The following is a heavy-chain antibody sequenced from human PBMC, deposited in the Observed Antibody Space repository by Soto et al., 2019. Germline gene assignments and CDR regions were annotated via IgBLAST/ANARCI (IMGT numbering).Heavy chain of an antibody. CDR1: GGSISSYY. V-gene: IGHV4-59*08. J-gene: IGHJ5*02. CDR3: SRLKEDWFDP. CDR2: IYYSGST. Sequence: QVQLQESGPGLVKPSETLSLTCTVSGGSISSYYWSWIRQPPGKGLEWIGYIYYSGSTNYNPSLKSRVTISVGTSKYQFSLKLSSVTAADAAVYFCSRLKEDWFDPWGQGTPVTVFS.